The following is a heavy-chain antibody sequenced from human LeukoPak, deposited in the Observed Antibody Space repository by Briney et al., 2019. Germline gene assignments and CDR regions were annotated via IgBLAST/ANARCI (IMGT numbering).Heavy chain of an antibody. CDR1: GFSFSSYE. J-gene: IGHJ5*02. CDR3: ARGGRDDYTPGA. V-gene: IGHV3-48*03. D-gene: IGHD5-24*01. CDR2: ITRSGTTV. Sequence: GGSLRLSCAASGFSFSSYEMDWVRQAPGKGLEWVPYITRSGTTVYYADSVKGRFTISRDNAMNSLYLQMNNLRAEDTAVYYCARGGRDDYTPGAWGQGTLVTVSS.